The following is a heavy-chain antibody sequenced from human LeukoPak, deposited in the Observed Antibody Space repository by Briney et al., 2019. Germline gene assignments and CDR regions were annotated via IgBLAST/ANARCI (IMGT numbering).Heavy chain of an antibody. V-gene: IGHV4-59*01. CDR3: ARGLVVVPAAPALFDY. J-gene: IGHJ4*02. Sequence: PSETLSLTCTVSGGSISSYYWSWIRQPPGKGLEWIGYIYYSGSTNYNPSLKSRATISVDTSKNQFSLKLSSVTAADTAVYYCARGLVVVPAAPALFDYWGQGTLVTVSS. CDR2: IYYSGST. D-gene: IGHD2-2*01. CDR1: GGSISSYY.